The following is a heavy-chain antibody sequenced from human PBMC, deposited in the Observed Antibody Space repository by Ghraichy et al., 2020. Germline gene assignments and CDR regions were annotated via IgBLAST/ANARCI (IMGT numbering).Heavy chain of an antibody. CDR3: AKDPITAALDY. J-gene: IGHJ4*02. CDR2: ISNSGDST. D-gene: IGHD6-13*01. CDR1: GFSFSSFA. V-gene: IGHV3-23*01. Sequence: GGSLRLSCAASGFSFSSFAMSWVRQAPGKGLEWVSAISNSGDSTYYADSVKGRFTISRDNSKNTLYLQMNSLRAEDTAVYYCAKDPITAALDYWGQGTLVTVSS.